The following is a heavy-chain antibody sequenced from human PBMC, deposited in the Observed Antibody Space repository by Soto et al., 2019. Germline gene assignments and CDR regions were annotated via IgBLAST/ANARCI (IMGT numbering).Heavy chain of an antibody. D-gene: IGHD6-19*01. CDR2: IYHSGGT. V-gene: IGHV4-38-2*01. Sequence: SETLSLTCAVSGYSSRSGYYWAWIRQPPGKGLEYIGSIYHSGGTFYNPSLKSRVTMSVDTSKKQFSLRLTAVTAADTAVYYCAGTDSYTSGLDYWGQGTVVTV. CDR3: AGTDSYTSGLDY. CDR1: GYSSRSGYY. J-gene: IGHJ4*02.